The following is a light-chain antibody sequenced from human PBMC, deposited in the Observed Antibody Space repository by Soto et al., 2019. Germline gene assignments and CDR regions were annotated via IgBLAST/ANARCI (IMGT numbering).Light chain of an antibody. CDR3: QQYYGGPIT. J-gene: IGKJ5*01. CDR2: WAS. CDR1: QSLLSRSNNRNY. Sequence: DIVMTQSPDSLAVSLGERATINCKSSQSLLSRSNNRNYLAWFQQRPGQPPKVLIYWASTRESGVPDRFGGSGSGTDFTLSISSLQAEDVSVYYCQQYYGGPITFGQGTRLEIK. V-gene: IGKV4-1*01.